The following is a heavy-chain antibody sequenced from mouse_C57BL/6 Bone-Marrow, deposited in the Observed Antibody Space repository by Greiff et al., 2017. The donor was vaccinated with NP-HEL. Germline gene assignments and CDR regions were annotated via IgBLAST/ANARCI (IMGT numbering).Heavy chain of an antibody. V-gene: IGHV3-6*01. J-gene: IGHJ2*01. CDR1: GYSITSGYY. CDR3: ARIWPFILDY. Sequence: DVQLQESGPGLVKPSQSLSLTCSVTGYSITSGYYWNWIRQFPGNKLEWMGYISYDGSNNYNPSLKNRISITRDTSKNQFFLKLNSVTTEDTATYYCARIWPFILDYWGQGTTLTVSS. D-gene: IGHD1-1*01. CDR2: ISYDGSN.